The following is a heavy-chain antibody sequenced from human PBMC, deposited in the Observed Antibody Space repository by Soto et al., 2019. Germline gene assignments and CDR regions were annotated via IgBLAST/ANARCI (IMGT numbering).Heavy chain of an antibody. V-gene: IGHV3-48*02. J-gene: IGHJ2*01. CDR3: ARGRSDHWYFDL. CDR1: GFTFSGYG. D-gene: IGHD3-16*02. Sequence: EVQLVESGGGLVQPGGSLRLSCAASGFTFSGYGMNWVRQAPGKGLEWVSYISSTISAIYYADSVKGRFTISRDNPKNSLFLQLNSLRDEDTAVYYCARGRSDHWYFDLWGRGTLVTVSS. CDR2: ISSTISAI.